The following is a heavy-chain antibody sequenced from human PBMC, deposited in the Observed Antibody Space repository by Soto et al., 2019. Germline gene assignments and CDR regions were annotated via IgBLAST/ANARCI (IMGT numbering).Heavy chain of an antibody. D-gene: IGHD1-7*01. CDR1: GGTFSSYA. CDR2: IIPIFGTA. J-gene: IGHJ6*02. Sequence: SVKVSCKASGGTFSSYAISWVRQAPGQGLEWMGGIIPIFGTANYAQKFQGRVTITADESTSTAYMELSSLRSEDTAVYYCARVRLELRPYYYGMDVWGQGPTVPVSS. V-gene: IGHV1-69*13. CDR3: ARVRLELRPYYYGMDV.